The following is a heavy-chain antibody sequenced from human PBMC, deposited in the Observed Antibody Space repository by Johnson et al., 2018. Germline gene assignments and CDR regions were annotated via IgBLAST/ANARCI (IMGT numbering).Heavy chain of an antibody. CDR3: AKERVVPAAIDEDYYYYYYGMDV. Sequence: QLVESGGGVVQPGRSLRLSCAASGFTFSSYGMHWVRQAPGKGLEWVAVISYDGSNKYYADSVKGRFTIPRDHSKNTLYLQMNSLSAEDTAVYYCAKERVVPAAIDEDYYYYYYGMDVWGQGTTVTVSS. CDR2: ISYDGSNK. V-gene: IGHV3-30*18. J-gene: IGHJ6*02. D-gene: IGHD2-2*01. CDR1: GFTFSSYG.